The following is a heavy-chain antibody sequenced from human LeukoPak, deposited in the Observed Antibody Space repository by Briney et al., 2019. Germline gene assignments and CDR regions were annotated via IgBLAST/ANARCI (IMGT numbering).Heavy chain of an antibody. J-gene: IGHJ4*02. Sequence: ASVKVSCKASGYTFTSYYMHWVRQAPGQGLEWMGIINPSGGSTSYAQKFQGRVTMTRDTSTSTVYMELGSLRSEDTAVYYCAREYDILTGNAVFDYWGQGTLVTVSS. V-gene: IGHV1-46*01. D-gene: IGHD3-9*01. CDR3: AREYDILTGNAVFDY. CDR1: GYTFTSYY. CDR2: INPSGGST.